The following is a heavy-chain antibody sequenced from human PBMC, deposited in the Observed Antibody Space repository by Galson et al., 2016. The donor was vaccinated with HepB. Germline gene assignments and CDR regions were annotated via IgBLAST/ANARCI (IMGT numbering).Heavy chain of an antibody. CDR3: ARGASPGFIDY. D-gene: IGHD3-16*01. J-gene: IGHJ4*02. V-gene: IGHV3-11*01. Sequence: SLRLSCAASGFIFSDNYMTWIRQAPGTGLEWISYSGSSGSPIYYADSVKGRFTISRDYAKSSLYLQMNSLRADDTAVYYCARGASPGFIDYWGRGTLVTVSS. CDR1: GFIFSDNY. CDR2: SGSSGSPI.